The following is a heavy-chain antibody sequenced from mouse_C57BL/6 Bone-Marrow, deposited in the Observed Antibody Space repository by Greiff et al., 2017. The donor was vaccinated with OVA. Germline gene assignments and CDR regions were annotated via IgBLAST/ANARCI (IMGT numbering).Heavy chain of an antibody. CDR1: GFTFSDYY. V-gene: IGHV5-12*01. J-gene: IGHJ1*03. Sequence: EVMLVESGGGLVQPGGSLKLSCAASGFTFSDYYMYWVRQTPEQRLEWVAYISNGGGSTYYPDTVKGRFTISRDKAKNTLYLQMSRLKSEDTAMYYCARHYYGSSYWYFDVWGTGTTVTVSS. D-gene: IGHD1-1*01. CDR3: ARHYYGSSYWYFDV. CDR2: ISNGGGST.